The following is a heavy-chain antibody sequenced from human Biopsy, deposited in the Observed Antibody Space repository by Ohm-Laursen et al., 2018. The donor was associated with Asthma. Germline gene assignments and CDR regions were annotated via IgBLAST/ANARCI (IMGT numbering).Heavy chain of an antibody. Sequence: GTLSLTCRLSSGSGGYMRSGNYYWGWIRQPPGKGLEWIGSIYYSGTIYSNPSLESRVTVSADTSKNQFSLKLTSVTAADTAVYYCVRGSSSWHHGPFHYYYGLTSGARGPRPPSP. D-gene: IGHD6-13*01. V-gene: IGHV4-39*01. CDR3: VRGSSSWHHGPFHYYYGLTS. CDR1: GGYMRSGNYY. CDR2: IYYSGTI. J-gene: IGHJ6*02.